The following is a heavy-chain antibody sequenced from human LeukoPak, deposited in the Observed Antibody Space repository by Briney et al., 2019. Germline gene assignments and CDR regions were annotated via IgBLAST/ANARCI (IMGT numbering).Heavy chain of an antibody. Sequence: GASVKDSCKASGYTFTGYYMHWVRQAPGQGLEWMGWINPNSGGTNYAQKFQGRVTMTRDTSISTAYMELSRLRSDDTAVYYCARADSSGYQAFDYWGQGTLVTVSS. CDR2: INPNSGGT. D-gene: IGHD3-22*01. CDR1: GYTFTGYY. V-gene: IGHV1-2*02. J-gene: IGHJ4*02. CDR3: ARADSSGYQAFDY.